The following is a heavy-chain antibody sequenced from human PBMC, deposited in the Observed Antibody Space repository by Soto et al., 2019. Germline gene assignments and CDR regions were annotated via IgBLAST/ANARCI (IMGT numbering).Heavy chain of an antibody. CDR3: ARTIDIGATPGGYYGMDV. CDR1: GGTFSSYA. V-gene: IGHV1-69*13. Sequence: SVKVFCKASGGTFSSYAISWVRQAPGQGLEWMGGIIPIFGTANYAQKFQGRVTITADESTSTAYRELSSLRSEDTAVYYCARTIDIGATPGGYYGMDVWGQGTRVTVSS. D-gene: IGHD5-12*01. CDR2: IIPIFGTA. J-gene: IGHJ6*02.